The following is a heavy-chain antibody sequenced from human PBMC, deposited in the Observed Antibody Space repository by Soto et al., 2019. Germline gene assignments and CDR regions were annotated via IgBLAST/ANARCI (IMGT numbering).Heavy chain of an antibody. Sequence: SETLSLTCTVSGGSISSSSYYWGWIRQPPGKGLEWIGSIYYSGSTYYNPSPKSRVTISVDTSKNQFSLKLSSVTAADTAVYYCASLITYYDFWSGSNLGVWFDPWGQGTLVTVSS. V-gene: IGHV4-39*01. J-gene: IGHJ5*02. CDR2: IYYSGST. CDR3: ASLITYYDFWSGSNLGVWFDP. CDR1: GGSISSSSYY. D-gene: IGHD3-3*01.